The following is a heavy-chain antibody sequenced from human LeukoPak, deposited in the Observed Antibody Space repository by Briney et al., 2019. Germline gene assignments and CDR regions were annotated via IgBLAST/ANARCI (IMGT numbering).Heavy chain of an antibody. D-gene: IGHD1-26*01. J-gene: IGHJ4*02. V-gene: IGHV4-61*02. CDR3: ARGEASGSYLFDY. CDR2: IYTSGST. CDR1: GGSISSGSYY. Sequence: MASETLSLTCTVSGGSISSGSYYWSWIRQPAGKGLEWIGRIYTSGSTNYNPSLKSRVTISVDTSKNQFSLKLSSVTAADTAVYYCARGEASGSYLFDYWGQGTLVTVSS.